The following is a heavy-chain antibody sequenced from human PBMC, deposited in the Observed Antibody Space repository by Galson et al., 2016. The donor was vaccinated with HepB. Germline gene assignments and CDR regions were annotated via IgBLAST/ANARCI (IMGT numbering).Heavy chain of an antibody. V-gene: IGHV1-3*01. J-gene: IGHJ5*02. CDR3: ARGGAGVGWLVRGNWFGP. D-gene: IGHD6-19*01. CDR2: INPGNGQT. CDR1: GYRFTSFV. Sequence: SVKVSCKASGYRFTSFVIHWMRQAPGQSLEWMGWINPGNGQTKYSQKFQDRVTITRDTSASTAFMVMSSLRSDDTGVYYCARGGAGVGWLVRGNWFGPWGQGTLVTVSS.